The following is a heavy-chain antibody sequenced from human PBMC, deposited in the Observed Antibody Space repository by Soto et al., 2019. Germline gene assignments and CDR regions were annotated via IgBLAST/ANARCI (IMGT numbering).Heavy chain of an antibody. CDR1: GFTFAGSA. CDR2: IIVDSGNT. D-gene: IGHD1-26*01. J-gene: IGHJ4*02. CDR3: ATANNTSPFDY. V-gene: IGHV1-58*01. Sequence: ASVKVSCKASGFTFAGSAVQWVRQARGQSLEWIGRIIVDSGNTKSAEKFTERVSMSWDMSTSTAFMELRSLSSDDTAVYYCATANNTSPFDYWGLGTLVTVSS.